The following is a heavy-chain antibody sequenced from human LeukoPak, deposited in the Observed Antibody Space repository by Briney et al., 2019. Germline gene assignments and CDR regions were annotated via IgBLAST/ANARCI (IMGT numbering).Heavy chain of an antibody. CDR1: GFTSSNAW. Sequence: GGSLRLSCAASGFTSSNAWMSWVRQAPGKGLEWVGRIKSKTDGGTTDYAAPVKGRFTISRDDSKNTLYLQMNSLKTEDTAVYYCTTGGYYGSGSSAFDIWGQGTMVTVSS. D-gene: IGHD3-10*01. J-gene: IGHJ3*02. CDR3: TTGGYYGSGSSAFDI. V-gene: IGHV3-15*01. CDR2: IKSKTDGGTT.